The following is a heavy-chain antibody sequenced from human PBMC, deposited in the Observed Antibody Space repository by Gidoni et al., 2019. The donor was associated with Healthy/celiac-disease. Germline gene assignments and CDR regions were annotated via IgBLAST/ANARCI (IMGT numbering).Heavy chain of an antibody. D-gene: IGHD4-17*01. J-gene: IGHJ6*02. Sequence: QLQLQESGPGLVQPSETLSLTCPVSGGSISSSIYYWGWIRQPPGKGLEGIGSIYYSGSTYYNPSLKSRVTRSVDTSKNQFSLKLSSVTAADTAVYYCAIYGDYETYYYYGMDVWGQGTTVTVSS. CDR1: GGSISSSIYY. CDR2: IYYSGST. V-gene: IGHV4-39*01. CDR3: AIYGDYETYYYYGMDV.